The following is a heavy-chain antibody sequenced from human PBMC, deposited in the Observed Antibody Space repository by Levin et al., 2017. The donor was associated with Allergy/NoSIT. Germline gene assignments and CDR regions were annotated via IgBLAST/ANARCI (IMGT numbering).Heavy chain of an antibody. CDR3: AGSHIAWFNP. V-gene: IGHV3-53*01. D-gene: IGHD3-10*01. J-gene: IGHJ5*02. CDR1: GFTVSSNY. CDR2: IYSTGNT. Sequence: GGSLRLSCAASGFTVSSNYMSWVRQAPGKGLEWVSLIYSTGNTYYADSVKGRFTISRDISKNTLYLQMNSLRAEDTAVYYCAGSHIAWFNPWGRGTLVTVSS.